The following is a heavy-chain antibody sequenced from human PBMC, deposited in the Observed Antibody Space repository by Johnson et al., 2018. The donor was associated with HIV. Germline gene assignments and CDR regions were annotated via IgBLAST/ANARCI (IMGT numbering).Heavy chain of an antibody. J-gene: IGHJ3*02. CDR1: GFTFDDYA. Sequence: VQLVESGGGLVQPGRSLRLSCAASGFTFDDYAMHWVRQAPGKGLEWVSGISWNSGSIGYADSVKGRFTISRDKAKNTLYLQMNSLRAGDTAVYYCARWGASTAFDIWGQGTMVTVSS. V-gene: IGHV3-9*01. CDR3: ARWGASTAFDI. D-gene: IGHD3-16*01. CDR2: ISWNSGSI.